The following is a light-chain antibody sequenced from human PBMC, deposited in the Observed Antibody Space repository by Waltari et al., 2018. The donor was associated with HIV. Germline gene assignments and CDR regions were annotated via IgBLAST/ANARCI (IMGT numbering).Light chain of an antibody. CDR1: SGSIGSNY. J-gene: IGLJ3*02. V-gene: IGLV6-57*01. Sequence: NFMLTQPHSVSGSAGKTVTISCTRDSGSIGSNYVQWVQQRPGSSPRTLIFEDHQRPSGVSDRFSASIDSSSNSASLTISGLKTEDEGHYYCQSYDTKTHWVFGGGSKLTVL. CDR2: EDH. CDR3: QSYDTKTHWV.